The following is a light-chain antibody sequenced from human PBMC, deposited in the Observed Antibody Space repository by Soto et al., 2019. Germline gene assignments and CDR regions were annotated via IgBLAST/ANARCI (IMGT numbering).Light chain of an antibody. Sequence: EVVLTQSPVTLSLSPGERATLSCRASQSFRGLLAWYQQKPGQAPRLLIYDAYNRATGIPPRFSGSGSGTDFTLTISSLQSEDFAVYYCQQYNNWPPYTFCQGTKLEIK. CDR1: QSFRGL. J-gene: IGKJ2*01. CDR3: QQYNNWPPYT. CDR2: DAY. V-gene: IGKV3-11*01.